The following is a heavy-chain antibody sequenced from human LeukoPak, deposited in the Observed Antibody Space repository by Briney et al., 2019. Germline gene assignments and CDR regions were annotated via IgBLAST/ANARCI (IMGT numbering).Heavy chain of an antibody. CDR1: GGSISSSNW. CDR3: ARGGKKWELHDWLAP. Sequence: SETLSLTCAVSGGSISSSNWWSWVRQPPGKGLEWIGEIFHSGSTNYNPSLKSRVTISVDKSKNQFSLKLNSVTAADTAVYYCARGGKKWELHDWLAPWGQGTLVTVSS. J-gene: IGHJ5*02. CDR2: IFHSGST. D-gene: IGHD1-26*01. V-gene: IGHV4-4*02.